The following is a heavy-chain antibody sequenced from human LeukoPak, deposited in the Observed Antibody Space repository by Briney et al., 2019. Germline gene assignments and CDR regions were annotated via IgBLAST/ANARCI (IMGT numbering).Heavy chain of an antibody. CDR3: ARQTRYYNSSGYPVLGIFDP. V-gene: IGHV4-59*01. Sequence: SETLSLTCSVSGGSIGDYYWSWIRQPPGKGLDWVGYLSNSGSSYYNPSLRSRVTMSLDTSNNRISLRLSSVTAADTAVYYCARQTRYYNSSGYPVLGIFDPWGQGTTVTVSS. CDR2: LSNSGSS. CDR1: GGSIGDYY. J-gene: IGHJ3*01. D-gene: IGHD3-22*01.